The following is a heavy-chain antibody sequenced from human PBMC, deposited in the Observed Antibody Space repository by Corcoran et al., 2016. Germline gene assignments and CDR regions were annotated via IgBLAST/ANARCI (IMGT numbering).Heavy chain of an antibody. CDR1: GGPFSSYA. J-gene: IGHJ4*02. CDR3: GRYYDDSSGYYQGDY. Sequence: QVQLVQSGAEVKKPGSSVQFSCKASGGPFSSYAISWVRQAPGQGLEWMGGIIPIFGTANYAQKFQGRVTITADESTSTSYMELSSLGSGDPAVYYCGRYYDDSSGYYQGDYWGQGTLVTVSS. D-gene: IGHD3-22*01. CDR2: IIPIFGTA. V-gene: IGHV1-69*01.